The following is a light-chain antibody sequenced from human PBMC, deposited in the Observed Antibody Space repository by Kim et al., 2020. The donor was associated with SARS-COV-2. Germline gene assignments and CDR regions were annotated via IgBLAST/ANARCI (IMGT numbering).Light chain of an antibody. J-gene: IGKJ4*01. CDR2: GAY. CDR3: QQYNNWPQLT. Sequence: APGETATLSCRASQSISTNLVWYQHKPGQPPRLLIYGAYTRATGIPARFSGSGSGTEFTLAISSLQSEDFAVYYCQQYNNWPQLTFGGGTKVDIK. CDR1: QSISTN. V-gene: IGKV3-15*01.